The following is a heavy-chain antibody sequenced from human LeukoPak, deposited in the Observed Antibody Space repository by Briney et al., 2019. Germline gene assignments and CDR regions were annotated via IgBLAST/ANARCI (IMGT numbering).Heavy chain of an antibody. V-gene: IGHV3-73*01. CDR3: TRQAPGRDPPVLD. CDR1: GFTFSGSA. CDR2: IRSKANCYAT. Sequence: GGSLKLSCAASGFTFSGSAMHWVRQASGKGLEWVGRIRSKANCYATAYAASVKGRFTISRDDSKNTAYLQMNSLKTEDTAVYYCTRQAPGRDPPVLDWGQGTMVTVSS. J-gene: IGHJ3*01. D-gene: IGHD3-10*01.